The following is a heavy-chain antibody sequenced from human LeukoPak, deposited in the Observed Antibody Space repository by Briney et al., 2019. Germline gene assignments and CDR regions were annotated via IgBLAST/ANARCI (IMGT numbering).Heavy chain of an antibody. CDR3: ARRYCSSTSCLLDY. Sequence: GGSLRLSCAASGFTFSSYELNWVRQAPGKGLEWVSHISSSGSTVYYADSVKGRFTISRDNAKNSLYLQMNSLRAEDTAVYYCARRYCSSTSCLLDYWGQGTLVTVSS. V-gene: IGHV3-48*03. CDR1: GFTFSSYE. J-gene: IGHJ4*02. CDR2: ISSSGSTV. D-gene: IGHD2-2*01.